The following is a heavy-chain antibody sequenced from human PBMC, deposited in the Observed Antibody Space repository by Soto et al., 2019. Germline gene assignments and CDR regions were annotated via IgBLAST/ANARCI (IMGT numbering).Heavy chain of an antibody. CDR1: GYIFNNYG. CDR3: ARCYCSVGSCFTCWHFDL. V-gene: IGHV1-18*01. Sequence: QGQLVQSGAEVRKPGASVKVSCQASGYIFNNYGLSWVRQVPGQGLEWVRWIGPYIGKTDYAQKFRDRVTMTADPTTNTAYMELRSLTSDDSAFYYCARCYCSVGSCFTCWHFDLWGRGTLVTVSS. CDR2: IGPYIGKT. J-gene: IGHJ2*01. D-gene: IGHD6-19*01.